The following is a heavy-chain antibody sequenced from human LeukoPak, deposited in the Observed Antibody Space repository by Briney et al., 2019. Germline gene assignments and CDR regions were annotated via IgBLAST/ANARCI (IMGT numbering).Heavy chain of an antibody. CDR3: ARDVIAVAGPFDY. V-gene: IGHV4-39*07. J-gene: IGHJ4*02. D-gene: IGHD6-19*01. CDR2: IYYSGST. CDR1: GFTFSSYS. Sequence: GSLRLSCAASGFTFSSYSMNWVRQAPGKGLEWVGSIYYSGSTYYNPSLKSRVTISVDTSKNQFSLKLSSVTAADTAVYYCARDVIAVAGPFDYWGQGTLVTVSS.